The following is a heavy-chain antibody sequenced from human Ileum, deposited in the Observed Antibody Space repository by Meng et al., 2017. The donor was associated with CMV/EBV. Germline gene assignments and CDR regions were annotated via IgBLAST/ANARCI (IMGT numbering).Heavy chain of an antibody. CDR2: IGSKAYGGTT. CDR3: TRDLAVVRPAAKLNYYYNGMDV. CDR1: GFTFGDYA. V-gene: IGHV3-49*04. D-gene: IGHD2-2*01. Sequence: GGSLRLSCTASGFTFGDYAMRWVRQAPGKGLEWVSFIGSKAYGGTTEYAASVKGRFTISRDDSKSIAYLQMNSLKTEDTAVYYCTRDLAVVRPAAKLNYYYNGMDVWGQGTTVTVSS. J-gene: IGHJ6*02.